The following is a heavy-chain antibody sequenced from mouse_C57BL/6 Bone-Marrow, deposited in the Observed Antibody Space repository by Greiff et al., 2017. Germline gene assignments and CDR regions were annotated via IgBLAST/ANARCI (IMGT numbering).Heavy chain of an antibody. CDR3: TPNYYDYDDY. J-gene: IGHJ2*01. D-gene: IGHD2-4*01. Sequence: QVQLKESGAELVRPGASVTLSCKASGYTFTDYEMHWVKQTPVHGLEWIGAIDPETGGTAYNQKFKGKAILTADKSSSTAYLELRSLTSEDSAVYYCTPNYYDYDDYWGQGTTLTVSS. V-gene: IGHV1-15*01. CDR1: GYTFTDYE. CDR2: IDPETGGT.